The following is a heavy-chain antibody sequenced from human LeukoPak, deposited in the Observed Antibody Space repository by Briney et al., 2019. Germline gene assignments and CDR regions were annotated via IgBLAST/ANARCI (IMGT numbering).Heavy chain of an antibody. Sequence: SETLSLTCTVSGYSISSGYYWGWIRQPPGKGLEWIGRIYHSGSTYYNPSLKSRVTISVDTSKNQFSLKLSSVTAADTAVYYCARTLYDFWSGYYTGGNWFDPWGQGTLVTVSS. J-gene: IGHJ5*02. V-gene: IGHV4-38-2*02. CDR2: IYHSGST. CDR3: ARTLYDFWSGYYTGGNWFDP. D-gene: IGHD3-3*01. CDR1: GYSISSGYY.